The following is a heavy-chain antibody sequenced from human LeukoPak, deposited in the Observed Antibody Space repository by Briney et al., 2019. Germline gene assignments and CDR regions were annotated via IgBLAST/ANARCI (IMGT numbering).Heavy chain of an antibody. J-gene: IGHJ4*02. Sequence: SETLSLTCAVSGGSISSGGYSWSWIRQPPGKGLEWIGYIYHSGSTYYNPSLKSRVTISVDRSKNQFSLKLSSVTAADTAVYYCARGSYYDSSFDYWGQGTLVTVSS. CDR1: GGSISSGGYS. D-gene: IGHD3-22*01. CDR2: IYHSGST. V-gene: IGHV4-30-2*01. CDR3: ARGSYYDSSFDY.